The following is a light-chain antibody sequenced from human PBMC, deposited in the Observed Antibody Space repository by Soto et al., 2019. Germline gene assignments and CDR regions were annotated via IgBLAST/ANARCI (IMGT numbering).Light chain of an antibody. CDR3: AAWDDSLNGYV. CDR1: RSNIGSNT. J-gene: IGLJ1*01. Sequence: QLVLTQPPSASGTPGQRVTISCSGSRSNIGSNTVTWYQQLPGTAPKLLIYTNDQRPSGVPDRFSGSKSGTSASLAISGLQSEDEADYYCAAWDDSLNGYVFGTGTKLTVL. V-gene: IGLV1-44*01. CDR2: TND.